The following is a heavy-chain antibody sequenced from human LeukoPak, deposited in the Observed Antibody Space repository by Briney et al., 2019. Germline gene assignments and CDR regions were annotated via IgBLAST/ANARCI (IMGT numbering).Heavy chain of an antibody. CDR1: GFTFSSYG. V-gene: IGHV3-23*01. D-gene: IGHD1-26*01. CDR2: ISGSGGST. Sequence: GGSLRLSCVVSGFTFSSYGMTWVRQGPGKGLEWVSAISGSGGSTYYADSVKGRFTISRDNSKNTLYLQMNSLRAEDTAVYYCARDRVLVGATGNFDYWGQGTLVTVSS. CDR3: ARDRVLVGATGNFDY. J-gene: IGHJ4*02.